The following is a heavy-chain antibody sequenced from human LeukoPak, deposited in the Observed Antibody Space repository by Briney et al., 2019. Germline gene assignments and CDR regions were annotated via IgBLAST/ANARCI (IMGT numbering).Heavy chain of an antibody. CDR3: ARIVDYYDSSGYKD. J-gene: IGHJ4*02. CDR2: ISAYNGNT. V-gene: IGHV1-18*01. CDR1: GYTFTSYG. Sequence: ASVKDSCKASGYTFTSYGISWVRQAPGQGLEWMGWISAYNGNTNYAQKLQGRVTMTTDTSTSTAYMELRSLRSDDTAVYYCARIVDYYDSSGYKDWGQGALVTVSS. D-gene: IGHD3-22*01.